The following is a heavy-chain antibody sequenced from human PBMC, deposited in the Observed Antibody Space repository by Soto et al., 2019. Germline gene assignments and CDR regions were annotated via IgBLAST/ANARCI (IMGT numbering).Heavy chain of an antibody. J-gene: IGHJ6*02. V-gene: IGHV3-21*01. CDR3: ARDRVRGGLPQYGMDL. D-gene: IGHD3-10*01. Sequence: SVKGRFTISRDNAKNSLSLQLNGLRAEDSAIYYCARDRVRGGLPQYGMDLWGQGTTVTVCS.